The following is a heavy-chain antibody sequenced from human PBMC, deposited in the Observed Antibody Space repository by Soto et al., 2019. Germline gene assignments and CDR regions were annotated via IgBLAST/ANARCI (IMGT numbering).Heavy chain of an antibody. CDR1: GYKFSSYW. D-gene: IGHD5-18*01. CDR2: IYPGDSDT. V-gene: IGHV5-51*01. Sequence: PGESLKISCEGSGYKFSSYWIAWVRQMPGKGLEWMGIIYPGDSDTRYSPSFQGQVTISADKSINTAYLQWSSLKASDTAMYYCARTESGYSYGFADVWGQGTTVTVSS. CDR3: ARTESGYSYGFADV. J-gene: IGHJ6*02.